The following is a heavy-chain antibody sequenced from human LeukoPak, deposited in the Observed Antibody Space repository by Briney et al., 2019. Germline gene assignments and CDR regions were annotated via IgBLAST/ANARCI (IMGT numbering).Heavy chain of an antibody. D-gene: IGHD6-19*01. CDR3: AKDRSGGWALDAFDI. V-gene: IGHV3-23*01. CDR2: ISGSGGST. J-gene: IGHJ3*02. Sequence: GGSLRLPCAASGFTFSSYAMSWVRQAPGKGLEWVSAISGSGGSTYYADSVKGRFTISRDNSKNTLYLQMNSLRAEDTAVYYCAKDRSGGWALDAFDIWGQGTMVTVSS. CDR1: GFTFSSYA.